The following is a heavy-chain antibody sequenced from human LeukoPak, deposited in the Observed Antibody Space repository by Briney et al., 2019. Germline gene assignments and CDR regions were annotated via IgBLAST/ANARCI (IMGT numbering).Heavy chain of an antibody. D-gene: IGHD2-2*02. Sequence: GASVKVSCKASGGTFSSYAISWVRQAPGQGLEWMGRIIPILGIANYAQKFQGRVMITADKSTSTAYMELSSLRSEDTAVYYCARAEVVVVPAAIRGAPDLSAYYYYYGMDVWGQGTTVTVSS. V-gene: IGHV1-69*04. CDR1: GGTFSSYA. CDR3: ARAEVVVVPAAIRGAPDLSAYYYYYGMDV. CDR2: IIPILGIA. J-gene: IGHJ6*02.